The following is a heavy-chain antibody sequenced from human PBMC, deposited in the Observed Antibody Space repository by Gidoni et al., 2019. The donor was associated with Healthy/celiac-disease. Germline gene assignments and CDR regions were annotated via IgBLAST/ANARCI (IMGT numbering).Heavy chain of an antibody. CDR3: ASWEIAAAGVGGY. CDR1: GFTFSSYE. D-gene: IGHD6-13*01. CDR2: ISSSGSTI. Sequence: EVQLVESGGGLVQPGGSLRLSCSASGFTFSSYEMNWVRRAPGKGLEWVSYISSSGSTIYYADSVKGRFTISRDNAKNSLYLQMNSLRAEDTAVYYCASWEIAAAGVGGYWGQGTLVTVSS. J-gene: IGHJ4*02. V-gene: IGHV3-48*03.